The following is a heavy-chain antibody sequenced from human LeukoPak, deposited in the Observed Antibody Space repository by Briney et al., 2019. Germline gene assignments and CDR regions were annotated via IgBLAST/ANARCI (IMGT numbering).Heavy chain of an antibody. CDR2: MNPSGGST. CDR3: ARDGPGSGSYFSDY. J-gene: IGHJ4*02. V-gene: IGHV1-46*01. CDR1: GYTFSDHY. D-gene: IGHD3-10*01. Sequence: ASVKVSCKASGYTFSDHYMHWLRQAPGQGLEWMGIMNPSGGSTSYAQKFQGRVTMTRDTSTSTLYMELSSLRSEDTAVYYCARDGPGSGSYFSDYWGQGTLVTVSS.